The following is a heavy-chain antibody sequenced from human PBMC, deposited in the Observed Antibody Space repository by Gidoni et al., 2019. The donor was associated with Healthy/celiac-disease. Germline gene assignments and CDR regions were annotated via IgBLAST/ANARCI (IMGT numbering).Heavy chain of an antibody. V-gene: IGHV3-21*01. CDR1: GFTFSSYS. CDR2: ISSSSSYI. D-gene: IGHD3-3*01. CDR3: ARDGDYDFWSGYYPTYYFDY. Sequence: EVQLVESGGGLVTPGGSLRLSCAASGFTFSSYSMNWVRQAPGKGLEWVSSISSSSSYIYYADSVKGRFTISRDNAKNSLYLQMNSLRAEDTAVYYCARDGDYDFWSGYYPTYYFDYWGQGTLVTVSS. J-gene: IGHJ4*02.